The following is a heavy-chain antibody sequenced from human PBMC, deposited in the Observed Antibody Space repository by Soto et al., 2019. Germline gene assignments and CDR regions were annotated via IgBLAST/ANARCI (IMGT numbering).Heavy chain of an antibody. V-gene: IGHV3-23*01. CDR1: GFTFSSYA. CDR2: ISGSGGST. Sequence: EVQLLESGGGLVQPGGSLRLSCAASGFTFSSYAMSWVRQAPGKGLEWVSAISGSGGSTYYADSVKGRFTISRDNSKNTLYLQMNSLRAEDTAVYYCAKDSGFGELLQSKFDYWGQGTLVTVSS. J-gene: IGHJ4*02. D-gene: IGHD3-10*01. CDR3: AKDSGFGELLQSKFDY.